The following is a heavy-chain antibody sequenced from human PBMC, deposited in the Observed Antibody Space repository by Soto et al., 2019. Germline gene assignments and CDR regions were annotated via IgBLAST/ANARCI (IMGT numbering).Heavy chain of an antibody. CDR2: INHSGSA. D-gene: IGHD6-19*01. J-gene: IGHJ4*02. Sequence: QVQLQQSGAGLLKPSETLSLTCAVYGESFSGYIWTWIRQTPGKGLQWIGQINHSGSAYYNPSLNSRVTQSVHTAKSQFALELSAVTAADTAVYYCARGLITGSHYSGGWYYFDSWGQGTQVTVSS. CDR3: ARGLITGSHYSGGWYYFDS. V-gene: IGHV4-34*01. CDR1: GESFSGYI.